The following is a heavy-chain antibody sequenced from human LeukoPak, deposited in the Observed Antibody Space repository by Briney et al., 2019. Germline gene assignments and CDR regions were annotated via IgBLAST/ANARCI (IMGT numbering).Heavy chain of an antibody. V-gene: IGHV1-3*01. D-gene: IGHD3-16*01. CDR2: INGGNGNT. Sequence: SVKLSFKASGSTFTSYTMHWVRHAPAQRLEWVWWINGGNGNTKYSQKCQGSVTITRDTSESTAYLELSSLRAEDTAVYYCARELRPYWGSYWFDPWGQGTLVTVAS. CDR1: GSTFTSYT. CDR3: ARELRPYWGSYWFDP. J-gene: IGHJ5*02.